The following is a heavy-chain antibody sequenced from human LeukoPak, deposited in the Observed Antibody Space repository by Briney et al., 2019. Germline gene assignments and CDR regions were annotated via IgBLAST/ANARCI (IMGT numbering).Heavy chain of an antibody. CDR1: GGTFSNFA. Sequence: SVKVSCTASGGTFSNFAISWVRQAPGQGLEWVGGIIPMSGTANYAQKFQGRVTITADESTSTAYMELSSLRSEDTAVYYCTAQDIVVVPAAAYYYYGMDVWGQGTKVTVSS. V-gene: IGHV1-69*13. CDR2: IIPMSGTA. J-gene: IGHJ6*02. D-gene: IGHD2-2*01. CDR3: TAQDIVVVPAAAYYYYGMDV.